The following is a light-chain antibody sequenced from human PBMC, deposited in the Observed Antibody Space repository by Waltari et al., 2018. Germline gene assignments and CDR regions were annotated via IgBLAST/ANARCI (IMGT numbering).Light chain of an antibody. V-gene: IGLV2-23*02. Sequence: QSALTQPASVSGSPGQSISISCTATSSNVGLFDIVSWYQQHPGRAPKLIIYEVNKRPSGVSHRFSGFKSGSTASLTISGLQAEDEANYYCCSYVGDHSLIFGGGTKLTVL. CDR3: CSYVGDHSLI. CDR2: EVN. J-gene: IGLJ2*01. CDR1: SSNVGLFDI.